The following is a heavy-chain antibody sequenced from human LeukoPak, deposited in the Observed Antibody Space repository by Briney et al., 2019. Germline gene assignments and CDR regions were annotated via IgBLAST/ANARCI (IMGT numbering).Heavy chain of an antibody. J-gene: IGHJ4*02. CDR3: ARDPGSVYYYGSGSYYNVPVFDY. CDR1: GFTFSSYA. D-gene: IGHD3-10*01. CDR2: ISGSGGST. V-gene: IGHV3-23*01. Sequence: GGSLRLSCAASGFTFSSYAMSWVRQAPGKGLEWVSAISGSGGSTYYADSVKGRFTISRDNAKNTLYLQMNSLRAEDTAVYYCARDPGSVYYYGSGSYYNVPVFDYWGQGTLVTVSS.